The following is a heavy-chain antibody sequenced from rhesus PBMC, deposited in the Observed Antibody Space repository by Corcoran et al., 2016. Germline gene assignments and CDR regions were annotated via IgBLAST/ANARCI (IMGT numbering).Heavy chain of an antibody. Sequence: QVQLQESGPGVVKPSETLSLTCAVSGGSISSGYDWRWLRQPPGKGLEWIGYIFGSSGSTNYNPPLKNRVTISKDASKTQFSLKLSSVTAADTAVYYCARDFRIAAADYWGQGVLVTVSS. CDR2: IFGSSGST. J-gene: IGHJ4*01. CDR3: ARDFRIAAADY. CDR1: GGSISSGYD. V-gene: IGHV4-76*01. D-gene: IGHD6-31*01.